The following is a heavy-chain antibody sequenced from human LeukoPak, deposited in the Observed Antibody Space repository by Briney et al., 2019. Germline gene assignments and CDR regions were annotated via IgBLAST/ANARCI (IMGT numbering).Heavy chain of an antibody. CDR2: ISAYNGNT. V-gene: IGHV1-18*01. CDR3: ARGGAYDSSGYLVDY. D-gene: IGHD3-22*01. Sequence: ASVTVSCKASGYTFTSYGISWVRQAPGQGLEWMGWISAYNGNTNYAQKLQGRVTMTTDTSTSTAYMELRSLRSDDTAVYYCARGGAYDSSGYLVDYWGQGTLVTVSS. CDR1: GYTFTSYG. J-gene: IGHJ4*02.